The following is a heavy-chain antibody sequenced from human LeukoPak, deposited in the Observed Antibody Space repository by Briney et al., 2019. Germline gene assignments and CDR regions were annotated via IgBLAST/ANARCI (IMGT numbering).Heavy chain of an antibody. J-gene: IGHJ4*02. CDR3: ARVPVASWIQLDS. V-gene: IGHV3-53*01. D-gene: IGHD6-13*01. Sequence: PGGSLRLSCAASGFTVSSNYMSWVRQAPGKGLEGVSIIYSGGSTYFADSVKGRFTISRDNSKNTLYLQMNSLRAEDTALYYCARVPVASWIQLDSWGQGTLVTVSS. CDR2: IYSGGST. CDR1: GFTVSSNY.